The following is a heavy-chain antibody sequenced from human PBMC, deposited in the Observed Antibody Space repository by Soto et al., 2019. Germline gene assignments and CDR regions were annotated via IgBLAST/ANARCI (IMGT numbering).Heavy chain of an antibody. CDR3: ARSPAATGTSWFDP. V-gene: IGHV1-18*04. CDR2: ISAYNGNT. D-gene: IGHD6-13*01. CDR1: GYTFTMYA. J-gene: IGHJ5*02. Sequence: ASVKVSCKASGYTFTMYAISWVRQAPGQGLEWMGWISAYNGNTNYAQKFQGRVTMTTDTSTSTAYMEVRSLRSDDTAMYYCARSPAATGTSWFDPWGQGPLVTVSS.